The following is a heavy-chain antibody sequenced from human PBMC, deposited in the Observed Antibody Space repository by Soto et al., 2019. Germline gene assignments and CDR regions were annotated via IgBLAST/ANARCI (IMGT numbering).Heavy chain of an antibody. CDR2: ISGSGDRT. Sequence: DVQLLESGGGLVQPGGSLRLSCAASGFSFNIYAMSWVRQAPGKGLEWVSGISGSGDRTHYVDSVKGRFTISRDNVKNTLYLQMNSLRAEDTAVYYCAKASTYEYVWGSFRYYFDHWGQGALVTVSS. J-gene: IGHJ4*02. CDR1: GFSFNIYA. CDR3: AKASTYEYVWGSFRYYFDH. V-gene: IGHV3-23*01. D-gene: IGHD3-16*02.